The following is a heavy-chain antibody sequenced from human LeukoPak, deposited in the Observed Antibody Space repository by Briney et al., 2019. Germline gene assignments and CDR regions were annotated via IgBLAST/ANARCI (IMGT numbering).Heavy chain of an antibody. D-gene: IGHD1-7*01. V-gene: IGHV3-23*01. CDR1: GFTFSSYS. CDR2: TSDRGDYT. J-gene: IGHJ4*02. Sequence: GGSLRLSCAASGFTFSSYSMNWVRQAPGKGLEWVSGTSDRGDYTYYADSVKGRFTISRDSSKNTLFLQMNSLRAEDTALYFCARKAQYNGHYPLDYWGQGTLVTVSS. CDR3: ARKAQYNGHYPLDY.